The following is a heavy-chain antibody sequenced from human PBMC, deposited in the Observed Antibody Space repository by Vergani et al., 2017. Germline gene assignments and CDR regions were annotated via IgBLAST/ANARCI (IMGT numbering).Heavy chain of an antibody. D-gene: IGHD1-1*01. Sequence: EVQLVESGGGSVQSGGSLRLSCVASGFSFNTYLMHWVRQVPGKGLMWVARIDEYGNRATYGDFETGRFTISRDNAKNTVFLQMNNLRADDAGVYYCVRTEYFTGIACNTRFDSWGQGALVTVSS. J-gene: IGHJ5*01. CDR3: VRTEYFTGIACNTRFDS. CDR1: GFSFNTYL. V-gene: IGHV3-74*03. CDR2: IDEYGNRA.